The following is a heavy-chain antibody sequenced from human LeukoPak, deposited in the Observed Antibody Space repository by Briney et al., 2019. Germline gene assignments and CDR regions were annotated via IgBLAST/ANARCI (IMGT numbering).Heavy chain of an antibody. D-gene: IGHD3-22*01. V-gene: IGHV4-59*01. J-gene: IGHJ1*01. Sequence: PSETLSLTCTVSGGSISSYYWSWIRQPPGKGLEWIGYIYYSGSTNCNPSLKSRVTISVDTSKNQLSLKLSSVTAADTAVYYCARLKYYYDSSGYRAEYFQHWGEGTLVTASS. CDR2: IYYSGST. CDR1: GGSISSYY. CDR3: ARLKYYYDSSGYRAEYFQH.